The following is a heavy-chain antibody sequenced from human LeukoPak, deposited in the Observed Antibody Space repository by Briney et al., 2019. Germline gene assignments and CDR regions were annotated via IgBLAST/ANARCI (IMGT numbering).Heavy chain of an antibody. CDR3: TRGDSSGRVDC. CDR2: IYYSGST. J-gene: IGHJ4*02. Sequence: SETLSLTCTVSGGSISDYYWSWLRQPPGRGLEWIGYIYYSGSTNYNPSLKSRVTMSVDTSKNQFSLKLSSVTAADTAVYQCTRGDSSGRVDCWGQGTLVTVSS. D-gene: IGHD6-19*01. V-gene: IGHV4-59*01. CDR1: GGSISDYY.